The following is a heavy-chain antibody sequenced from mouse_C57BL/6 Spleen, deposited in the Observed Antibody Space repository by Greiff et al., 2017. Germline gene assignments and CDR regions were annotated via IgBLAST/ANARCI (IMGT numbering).Heavy chain of an antibody. CDR2: IEPEDGDT. CDR1: GHHIKRFY. CDR3: TIVTMVTTY. Sequence: PLPQSGAELVRPGASVELFCTASGHHIKRFYMHWVKQRPEQGLEGSGRIEPEDGDTEYAPKFQVKATMTADTSSNTAYRQLSSLTSEDTAVYYCTIVTMVTTYWGQGTLVTVSA. V-gene: IGHV14-1*01. D-gene: IGHD2-2*01. J-gene: IGHJ3*01.